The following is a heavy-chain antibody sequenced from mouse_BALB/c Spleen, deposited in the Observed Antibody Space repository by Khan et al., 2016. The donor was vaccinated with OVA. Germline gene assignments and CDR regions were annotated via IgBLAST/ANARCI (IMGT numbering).Heavy chain of an antibody. CDR3: ARTARIKY. D-gene: IGHD1-2*01. Sequence: EVQLVESGPGLVKPSQSLSLTCTVTGYSITSGYGRNWIRQFPGNKLEWMGYISYSGSTNYNPPLKSRISITRDTSKNQFFLQLNSVTTEDTATYYCARTARIKYWGQGTTLTVSS. J-gene: IGHJ2*01. V-gene: IGHV3-2*02. CDR2: ISYSGST. CDR1: GYSITSGYG.